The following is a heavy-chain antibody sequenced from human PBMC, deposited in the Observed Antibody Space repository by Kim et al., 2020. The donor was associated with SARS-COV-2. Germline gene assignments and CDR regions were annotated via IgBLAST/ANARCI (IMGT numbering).Heavy chain of an antibody. CDR3: ASNLKPDLGDY. CDR2: IWFDGSST. Sequence: GSLRLSCAASGFTFSHYAMHWVRQAPGKGLEWISSIWFDGSSTYYADSVRGRFTISRDNSKNTLYLQMDSLRVEDTGFYFCASNLKPDLGDYWGQGALVTVSP. J-gene: IGHJ4*02. CDR1: GFTFSHYA. V-gene: IGHV3-33*01. D-gene: IGHD1-26*01.